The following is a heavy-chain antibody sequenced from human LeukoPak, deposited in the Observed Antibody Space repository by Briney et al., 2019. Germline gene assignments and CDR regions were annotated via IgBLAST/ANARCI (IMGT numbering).Heavy chain of an antibody. D-gene: IGHD3-10*02. Sequence: GGSLRLSCAASGFTFSSYEMNWVRQAPGKGLEWVAYISSSGSTIYYAESWKGRFTISRDNAKNSLYLHMNSLRAEDTAVYYCAELGITMIGGVWGKGTTVTISS. CDR1: GFTFSSYE. J-gene: IGHJ6*04. CDR3: AELGITMIGGV. CDR2: ISSSGSTI. V-gene: IGHV3-48*03.